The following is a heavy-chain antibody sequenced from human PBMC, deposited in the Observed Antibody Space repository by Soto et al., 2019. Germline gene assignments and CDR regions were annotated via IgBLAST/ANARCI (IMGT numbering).Heavy chain of an antibody. D-gene: IGHD1-26*01. CDR3: SGGVGDAF. J-gene: IGHJ4*02. Sequence: GGSLRLSCAASGFTFSSYAMSWVRQAPGKGLEWVAHVNQDGSAKYYVDSVKGRFTISRDNANNLLTLQMNSLSAGDTAMYYCSGGVGDAFWGQGTLVTVS. CDR2: VNQDGSAK. V-gene: IGHV3-7*04. CDR1: GFTFSSYA.